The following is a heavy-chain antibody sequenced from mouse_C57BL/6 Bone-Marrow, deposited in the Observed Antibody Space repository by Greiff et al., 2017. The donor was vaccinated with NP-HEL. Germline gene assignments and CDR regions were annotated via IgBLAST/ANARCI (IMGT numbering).Heavy chain of an antibody. V-gene: IGHV1-22*01. CDR2: INPNNGGT. CDR1: GYTFTDYN. J-gene: IGHJ4*01. CDR3: ASEAPWYLYAMDY. Sequence: EVQLQQSGPELVKPGASVKMSCKASGYTFTDYNMHWVKQSPGKSLEWIGYINPNNGGTSYNQKFKGKATLTVNKSSSTAYMELRSLTSEDSAVYYCASEAPWYLYAMDYWGQGTSVTVSS. D-gene: IGHD2-1*01.